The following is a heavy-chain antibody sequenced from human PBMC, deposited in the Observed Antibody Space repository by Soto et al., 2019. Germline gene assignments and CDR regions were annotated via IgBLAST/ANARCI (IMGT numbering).Heavy chain of an antibody. Sequence: SETLSLTCTVSGGSISSSSYYWGWIRQPPGKGLEWIGSIYYSGSTYYNPSLKSRVTISVDTSKNQFSLKLSSVTAADTAVYYCARHGSGSYYLDAFDIWGQGTMVTVSS. J-gene: IGHJ3*02. CDR3: ARHGSGSYYLDAFDI. CDR2: IYYSGST. CDR1: GGSISSSSYY. V-gene: IGHV4-39*01. D-gene: IGHD3-10*01.